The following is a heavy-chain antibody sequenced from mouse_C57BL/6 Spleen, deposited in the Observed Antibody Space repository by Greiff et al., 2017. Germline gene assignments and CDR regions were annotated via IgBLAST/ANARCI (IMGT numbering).Heavy chain of an antibody. V-gene: IGHV1-52*01. CDR3: ARRDAAVAMDY. CDR2: IDPSDSET. J-gene: IGHJ4*01. CDR1: GYTFTSYW. Sequence: VQLQQPGAELVRPGSSVKLSCKASGYTFTSYWMHWVKQRPIQGLEWIGNIDPSDSETHYNQKFKDKATLTVDKSSSTAYMQLSSLTSEDSAVYYCARRDAAVAMDYWGQGTSVTVSS.